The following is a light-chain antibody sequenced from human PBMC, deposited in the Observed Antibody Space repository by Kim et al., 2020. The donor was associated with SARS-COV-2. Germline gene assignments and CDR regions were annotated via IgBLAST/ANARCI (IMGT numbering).Light chain of an antibody. Sequence: FSPGERATPSCRASQSVSSYLAWYQQKPGQAPRLLIYDASNRATGIPARFSGSGSGTDFTLTISSLEPEDFAVYYCQQRSNWPLTFGGGTKVEIK. CDR3: QQRSNWPLT. V-gene: IGKV3-11*01. J-gene: IGKJ4*01. CDR2: DAS. CDR1: QSVSSY.